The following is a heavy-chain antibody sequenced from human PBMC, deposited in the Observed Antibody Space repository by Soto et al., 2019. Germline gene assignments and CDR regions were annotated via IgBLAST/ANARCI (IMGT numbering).Heavy chain of an antibody. J-gene: IGHJ4*02. CDR2: IYHSGST. CDR3: ETSRRYSSRWWVDY. D-gene: IGHD6-13*01. V-gene: IGHV4-38-2*01. CDR1: GYSISSGYY. Sequence: PSETLSLTCAVSGYSISSGYYWGWIRQPPGKGLEWIGSIYHSGSTYYNPSLKSRVAISVDTSKNQFSLKLSSVTAADTAVYYCETSRRYSSRWWVDYWGQGTLVTVSS.